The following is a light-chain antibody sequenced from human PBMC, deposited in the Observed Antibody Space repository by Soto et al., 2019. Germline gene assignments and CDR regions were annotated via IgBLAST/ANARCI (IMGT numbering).Light chain of an antibody. CDR3: QQYYSTPNT. CDR1: QSVLYSSNNKNY. Sequence: DIVMTQSPDSLAVSLGERATINCKSSQSVLYSSNNKNYLACYQQKPGQPPKLLIYWASTRESGVPDRFSGSGSVTDFTLTISSLQAEDVAVYYCQQYYSTPNTFGQGTKLESK. V-gene: IGKV4-1*01. CDR2: WAS. J-gene: IGKJ2*01.